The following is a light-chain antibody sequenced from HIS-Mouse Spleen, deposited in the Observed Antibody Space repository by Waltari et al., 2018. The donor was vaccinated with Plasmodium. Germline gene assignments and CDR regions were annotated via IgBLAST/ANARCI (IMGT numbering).Light chain of an antibody. CDR1: ALPTNY. V-gene: IGLV3-10*01. CDR3: YSTDSSGNHRV. CDR2: EDS. Sequence: SYELTQPPSVSVSPGQTARITCPGDALPTNYDNWYQQKSGQDPVLVIYEDSKRPSGIPERFSGSSSGTMATLTISGAQVEDEADYYCYSTDSSGNHRVFGGGTKLTVL. J-gene: IGLJ3*02.